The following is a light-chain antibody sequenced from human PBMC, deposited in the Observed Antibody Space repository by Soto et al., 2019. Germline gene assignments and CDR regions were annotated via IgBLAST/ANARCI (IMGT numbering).Light chain of an antibody. CDR1: QSVTSNY. Sequence: EIVLTQSPGTLSLSPGEGATLSCRASQSVTSNYLAWYQQKPGQAPRLLIYGASTRAAGVPDRFGGSESGTDFTLTITRLEPEDCAVYYCQQYGRSPLLYTFGQGTKLGVK. J-gene: IGKJ2*01. V-gene: IGKV3-20*01. CDR2: GAS. CDR3: QQYGRSPLLYT.